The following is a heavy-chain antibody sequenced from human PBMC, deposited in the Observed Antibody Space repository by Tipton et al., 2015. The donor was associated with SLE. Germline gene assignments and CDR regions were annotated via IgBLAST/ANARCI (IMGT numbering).Heavy chain of an antibody. J-gene: IGHJ4*02. CDR3: GRHYGGSIDS. D-gene: IGHD3-16*01. CDR2: FYSGST. V-gene: IGHV4-4*07. Sequence: TLSLTCTVSGGSIGNNYWNWIRQSAGGLEWIGRFYSGSTNYKPSLESRVTISIETSKNQFTLSLRSVTAADTAVYYCGRHYGGSIDSWGQGTLVTVSS. CDR1: GGSIGNNY.